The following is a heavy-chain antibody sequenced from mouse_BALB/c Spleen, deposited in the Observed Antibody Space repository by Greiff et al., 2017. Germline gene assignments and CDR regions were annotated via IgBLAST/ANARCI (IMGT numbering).Heavy chain of an antibody. V-gene: IGHV1S81*02. CDR2: INPSNGGT. CDR3: TRWGYDAMDY. J-gene: IGHJ4*01. CDR1: GYTFTSYY. Sequence: VQLQQPGADLVKPGASVKLSCKASGYTFTSYYMYWVKQRPGQGLEWIGGINPSNGGTNFNEKFKSKATLTVDKSSSTAYMQLSSLTSEDSAVYYCTRWGYDAMDYWGQGTSVTVSS.